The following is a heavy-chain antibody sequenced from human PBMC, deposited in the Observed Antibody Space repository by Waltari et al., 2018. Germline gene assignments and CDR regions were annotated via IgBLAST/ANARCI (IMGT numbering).Heavy chain of an antibody. CDR1: GYSISSGYY. J-gene: IGHJ4*02. Sequence: QVQLQESGPGLVNPSETLSLPCAVSGYSISSGYYWGWIRQPPGKGLEWIGSIYHSGSTYYNPSLKSRVTISVDTSKNQFSLKLSSVTAADTAVYYCARSRDGYNFDYWGQGTLVTVSS. CDR2: IYHSGST. D-gene: IGHD5-12*01. CDR3: ARSRDGYNFDY. V-gene: IGHV4-38-2*01.